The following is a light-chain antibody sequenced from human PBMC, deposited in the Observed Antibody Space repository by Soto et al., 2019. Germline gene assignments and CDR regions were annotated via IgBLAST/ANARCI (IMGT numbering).Light chain of an antibody. CDR3: SLYDSGGRI. CDR1: TETVTSGHY. Sequence: QAVVTQEPSLTVSPGGTVTLTCGSSTETVTSGHYPYWLQQKPGQAPRTLIHDTDNKHSWTHDRFSGSHLGGKAALTLSGAQREDGAEYCCSLYDSGGRIFGGGTKLTVL. J-gene: IGLJ2*01. V-gene: IGLV7-46*01. CDR2: DTD.